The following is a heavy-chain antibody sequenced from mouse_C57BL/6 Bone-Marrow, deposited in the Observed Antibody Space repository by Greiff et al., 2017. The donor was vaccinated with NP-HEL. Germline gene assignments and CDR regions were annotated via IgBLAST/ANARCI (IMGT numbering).Heavy chain of an antibody. CDR3: ASGRQLRLRSWFAY. Sequence: VQLQQPGAELVKPGASVKMSCKASGYTFTSYWITWVKQRPGQGLEWIGAIYPGSGSTNYNEKFKRQATLTVDTSSSTAYMQLSSLTSEDSAVYYWASGRQLRLRSWFAYWGQGTLVTVSA. J-gene: IGHJ3*01. V-gene: IGHV1-55*01. CDR2: IYPGSGST. CDR1: GYTFTSYW. D-gene: IGHD3-2*02.